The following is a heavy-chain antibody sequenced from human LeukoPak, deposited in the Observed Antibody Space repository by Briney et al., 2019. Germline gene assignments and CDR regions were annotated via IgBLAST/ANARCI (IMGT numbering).Heavy chain of an antibody. J-gene: IGHJ6*03. V-gene: IGHV3-20*04. D-gene: IGHD6-19*01. CDR1: GFTFDDYG. CDR2: INWNGGST. Sequence: PGGSLRLSCAASGFTFDDYGMSWVRQAPGKGLEWVSGINWNGGSTGYADSVKGRFTISRDNAKNSLYLQMNSLRAEDTALYYCARARGIAVAGTLIYYYYMDVSGKGTTVTVSS. CDR3: ARARGIAVAGTLIYYYYMDV.